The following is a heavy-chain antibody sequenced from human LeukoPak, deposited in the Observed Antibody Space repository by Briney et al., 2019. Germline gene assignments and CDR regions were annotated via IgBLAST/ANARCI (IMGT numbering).Heavy chain of an antibody. CDR1: GYTFDSFG. D-gene: IGHD2-21*01. V-gene: IGHV1-18*01. CDR3: ARAPFGGEDGTDY. Sequence: ASVKVSCKASGYTFDSFGISWVRQAPGQGLEWMGWISAYNGITNFAQKFQGRVTMTTDTSTSTAYMELRSLRPDDTAVYYCARAPFGGEDGTDYWGQETLVTVSS. J-gene: IGHJ4*02. CDR2: ISAYNGIT.